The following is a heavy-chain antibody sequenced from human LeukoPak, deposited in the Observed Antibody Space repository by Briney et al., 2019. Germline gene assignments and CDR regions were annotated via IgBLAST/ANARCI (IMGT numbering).Heavy chain of an antibody. Sequence: SVKVSCKASGGTFSSYAISWVRQAPGQGLEWMGGIIPIFGTVNYAQKFQGRVTITADESTSTAYMELSSLRSEDTAVYYCARGGTPPTPYYYGMDVWGQGTTVTVSS. CDR3: ARGGTPPTPYYYGMDV. CDR2: IIPIFGTV. CDR1: GGTFSSYA. J-gene: IGHJ6*02. V-gene: IGHV1-69*13. D-gene: IGHD5-12*01.